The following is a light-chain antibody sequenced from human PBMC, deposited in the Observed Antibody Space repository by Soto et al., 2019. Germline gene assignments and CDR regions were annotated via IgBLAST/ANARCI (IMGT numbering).Light chain of an antibody. CDR1: SSDVGGYNY. V-gene: IGLV2-14*01. CDR2: EVS. CDR3: SSYTSTSTPFV. J-gene: IGLJ1*01. Sequence: QSALTQPASVSGSPGQSITISCTGTSSDVGGYNYVSWYQQYPGKAPKLIISEVSNRPSGVSNRFSGSKSGNTASLTISGLQAEDEADYYCSSYTSTSTPFVFGTGTTVTVL.